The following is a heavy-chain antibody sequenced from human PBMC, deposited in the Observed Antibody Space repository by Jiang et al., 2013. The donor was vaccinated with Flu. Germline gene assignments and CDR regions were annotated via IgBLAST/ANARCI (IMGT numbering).Heavy chain of an antibody. CDR3: AKVGERVPAARYYYYGMDV. CDR1: GFTFSSYG. V-gene: IGHV3-30*18. CDR2: ISYDGSNK. D-gene: IGHD2-2*01. J-gene: IGHJ6*02. Sequence: AASGFTFSSYGMHWVRQAPGKGLEWVAVISYDGSNKYYADSVKGRFTISRDNSKNTLYLQMNSLRAEDTAVYYCAKVGERVPAARYYYYGMDVWGQGTTVTVSS.